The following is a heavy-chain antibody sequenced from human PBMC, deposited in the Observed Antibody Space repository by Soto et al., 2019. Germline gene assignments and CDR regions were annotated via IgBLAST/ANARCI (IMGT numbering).Heavy chain of an antibody. CDR1: GGSFSGYY. D-gene: IGHD3-16*02. J-gene: IGHJ4*02. CDR2: INHSRST. V-gene: IGHV4-34*01. Sequence: PSETLSLTCAVYGGSFSGYYWGWIRQPPGKGLELIGEINHSRSTNYNPSLKSRVTMSVDTFKNQFSLKLRSVTAADTAVYYCARGYVWGSYRYDYWGQGTLVTVSS. CDR3: ARGYVWGSYRYDY.